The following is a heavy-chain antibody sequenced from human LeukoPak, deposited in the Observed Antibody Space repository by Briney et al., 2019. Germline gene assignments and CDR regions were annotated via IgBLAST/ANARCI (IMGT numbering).Heavy chain of an antibody. J-gene: IGHJ6*02. CDR1: GFTFSSYG. CDR2: ISYDGSNK. D-gene: IGHD6-19*01. V-gene: IGHV3-30*03. Sequence: GGSLRLSCAASGFTFSSYGMHWVRQAPGKGLEWVAVISYDGSNKYYADSVKGRFTIPRDNSKNTLYLQMNSLRAEDTAVYYCARETKSSGWPLYYYYGMDVWGQGTTVTVSS. CDR3: ARETKSSGWPLYYYYGMDV.